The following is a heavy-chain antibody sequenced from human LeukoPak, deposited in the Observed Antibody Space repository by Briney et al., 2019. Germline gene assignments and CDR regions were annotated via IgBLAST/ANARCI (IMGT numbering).Heavy chain of an antibody. CDR3: ARAYSSSVDWFDP. V-gene: IGHV4-31*03. J-gene: IGHJ5*02. Sequence: PSETLSLTCTVSGGSISSGGYYWSWIRQHPGKGLEWIGYIYYSGSTYYNPSLKSRVTISVDTSKNQFSLKLSSVTAADTAVYYCARAYSSSVDWFDPWGQGTLVTVSS. CDR1: GGSISSGGYY. CDR2: IYYSGST. D-gene: IGHD6-13*01.